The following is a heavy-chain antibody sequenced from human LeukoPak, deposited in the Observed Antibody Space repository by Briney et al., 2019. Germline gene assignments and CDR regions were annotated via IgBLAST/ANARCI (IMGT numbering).Heavy chain of an antibody. CDR1: GFTFTNYA. Sequence: GGSLRLSCAASGFTFTNYAMTWVRQAPGKGLEWVSAVSGSGVSTYYADSVEGRFTISRDNSKNTLYLQMSSLSAEDTAIYYCTKERAVAGSGGADFWGQGALVTVSP. V-gene: IGHV3-23*01. J-gene: IGHJ4*02. CDR2: VSGSGVST. D-gene: IGHD6-19*01. CDR3: TKERAVAGSGGADF.